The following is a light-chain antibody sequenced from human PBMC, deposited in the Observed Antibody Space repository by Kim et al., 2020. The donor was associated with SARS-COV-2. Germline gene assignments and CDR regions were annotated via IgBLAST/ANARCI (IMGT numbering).Light chain of an antibody. V-gene: IGKV1-9*01. CDR2: AAS. CDR1: PAISSY. Sequence: DIQLTQSPSFLSASVGDRVTITCRASPAISSYLAWYQQKPGKAPKLLIYAASTLQSGVPSRFSGSGSGAEFTLTITSLQPEDFATYYCQQLDTYPLALGGGTKVDIK. J-gene: IGKJ4*01. CDR3: QQLDTYPLA.